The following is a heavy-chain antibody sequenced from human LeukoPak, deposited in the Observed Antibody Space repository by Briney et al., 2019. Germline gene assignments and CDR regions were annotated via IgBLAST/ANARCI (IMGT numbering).Heavy chain of an antibody. CDR3: AREFGYQLEDAFDI. J-gene: IGHJ3*02. Sequence: GGSLRLSCAASGFTFSSYWMSWVRQAPGKGLEWVANIKQDGSEKYYVDSVKGRFTISRDNAENSLYLQMNSLRAEDTAVYYCAREFGYQLEDAFDIWGQGTMVTVSS. V-gene: IGHV3-7*03. D-gene: IGHD2-2*01. CDR1: GFTFSSYW. CDR2: IKQDGSEK.